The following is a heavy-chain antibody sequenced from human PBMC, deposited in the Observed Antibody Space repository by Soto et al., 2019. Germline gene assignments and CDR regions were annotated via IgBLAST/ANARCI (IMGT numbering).Heavy chain of an antibody. CDR2: MKPNSGNT. CDR3: ARSRYRPHGVCYFGDFDY. D-gene: IGHD2-8*01. Sequence: QVQLVQSGAEVKKPGASVKISCKASGYTFTSYDINWVRQAAGQGLEWMGWMKPNSGNTGYAQKFQGRATMARDTSTNTADMELSGLRSEDTAVYYCARSRYRPHGVCYFGDFDYWGQGTLVTVSS. J-gene: IGHJ4*02. V-gene: IGHV1-8*01. CDR1: GYTFTSYD.